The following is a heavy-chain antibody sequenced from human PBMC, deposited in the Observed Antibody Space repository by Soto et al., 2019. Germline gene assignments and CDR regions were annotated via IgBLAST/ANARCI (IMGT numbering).Heavy chain of an antibody. D-gene: IGHD3-10*01. Sequence: ASVKVSCNASGYTFTSSDINWVRQATGQGLEWMGWMNPNSGNTGYAQKFQGRVTMTRNTSISPAYMDLSILGSEDTALYYFERGPQRVDNWGKGTRVTVSS. CDR3: ERGPQRVDN. J-gene: IGHJ4*02. CDR2: MNPNSGNT. V-gene: IGHV1-8*01. CDR1: GYTFTSSD.